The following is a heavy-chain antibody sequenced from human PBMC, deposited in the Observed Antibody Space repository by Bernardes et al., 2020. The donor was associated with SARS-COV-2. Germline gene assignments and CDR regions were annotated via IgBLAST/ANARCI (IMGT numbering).Heavy chain of an antibody. Sequence: GGSLRLSRAASGFTLSNYGMHWVRQAPGKGLEWVAVIWYDGSNKYYGDSVKGRFTISRDNSKNTLNLQMNSLRAEDTAVYYCARDRGEWLESWGQGTLVTVSS. D-gene: IGHD4-17*01. J-gene: IGHJ5*01. V-gene: IGHV3-33*01. CDR1: GFTLSNYG. CDR2: IWYDGSNK. CDR3: ARDRGEWLES.